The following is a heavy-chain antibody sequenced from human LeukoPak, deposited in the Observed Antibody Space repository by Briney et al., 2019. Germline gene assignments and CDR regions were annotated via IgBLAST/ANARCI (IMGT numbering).Heavy chain of an antibody. CDR1: GYTLTELS. D-gene: IGHD1-14*01. J-gene: IGHJ6*02. CDR3: ATGDPETYYYYYGMDV. V-gene: IGHV1-24*01. CDR2: FDPEDGET. Sequence: ASVKVSCKVSGYTLTELSMHWVRQAPGKGLEWMGGFDPEDGETIYAQKFQGRVTMTEDTSTDTAYMELSSLRSEDTAVYYCATGDPETYYYYYGMDVWGQGTTVTVSS.